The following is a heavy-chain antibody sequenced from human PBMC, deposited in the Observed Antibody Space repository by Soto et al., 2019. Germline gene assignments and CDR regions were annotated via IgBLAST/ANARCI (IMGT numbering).Heavy chain of an antibody. J-gene: IGHJ4*02. Sequence: SETLSLTCTVSGGSISSYYWSWIRQPPGKGLEWIGYIYYSGSTNYNPSLKSRVTISVDTSKNQFSLKLSSVTAADTAVYYCARASYGDYPYFDYWGQGTLVTVSS. D-gene: IGHD4-17*01. V-gene: IGHV4-59*01. CDR2: IYYSGST. CDR1: GGSISSYY. CDR3: ARASYGDYPYFDY.